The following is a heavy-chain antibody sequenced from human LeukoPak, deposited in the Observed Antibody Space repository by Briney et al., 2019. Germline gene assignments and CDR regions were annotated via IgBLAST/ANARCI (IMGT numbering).Heavy chain of an antibody. Sequence: SQTLSLTCTVSGGSISSGDYYWSWIRQPPGKGLEWIGYIYYSGSTYYNPSLKSRVTISVDTSKNQFSLKLSSVTAADTGVYYCARGGTLYNNNYWGQGTLVTVSS. D-gene: IGHD3-10*01. V-gene: IGHV4-30-4*01. CDR3: ARGGTLYNNNY. J-gene: IGHJ4*02. CDR2: IYYSGST. CDR1: GGSISSGDYY.